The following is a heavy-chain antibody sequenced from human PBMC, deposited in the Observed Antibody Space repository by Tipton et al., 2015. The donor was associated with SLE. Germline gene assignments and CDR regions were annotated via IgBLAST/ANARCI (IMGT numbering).Heavy chain of an antibody. D-gene: IGHD6-13*01. J-gene: IGHJ4*02. CDR1: GYSIGNYG. Sequence: QLVQSGAEVRKPGASVMVSCKASGYSIGNYGIAWVRQAPGQGLEWMGIIYPGDSDTRYSPSFQGQVTISADKSISTAYLQWSSLKASDTAMYYCARRGAAAGDYWGQGTLVTVSS. CDR3: ARRGAAAGDY. V-gene: IGHV5-51*01. CDR2: IYPGDSDT.